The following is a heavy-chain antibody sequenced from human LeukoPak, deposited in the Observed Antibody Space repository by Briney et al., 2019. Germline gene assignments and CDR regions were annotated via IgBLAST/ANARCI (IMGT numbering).Heavy chain of an antibody. CDR2: IYSGGST. Sequence: GGSLRLSCAASGFTVSSNYMSWVRQAPGKGLEWVSVIYSGGSTYYADSVKGRFTISRDNSKNTLYLQMNSLRAEDTAVYYCARDPARGGDSYYGMDVWGQGTTVTVSS. D-gene: IGHD3-3*01. J-gene: IGHJ6*02. CDR1: GFTVSSNY. CDR3: ARDPARGGDSYYGMDV. V-gene: IGHV3-53*05.